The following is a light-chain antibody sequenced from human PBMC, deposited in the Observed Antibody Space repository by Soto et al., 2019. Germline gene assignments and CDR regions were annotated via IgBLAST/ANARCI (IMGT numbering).Light chain of an antibody. Sequence: QSALTQPASVSGSPGQSITISCTGTSTDVDTYNYVSWYQQHPGKAPKLILYDVSKWPSGVSNRFSGSKSGNTASLTISGLQAEDEADYYCSSYASGNTLIFGGGTKLTVL. V-gene: IGLV2-14*03. CDR3: SSYASGNTLI. CDR2: DVS. CDR1: STDVDTYNY. J-gene: IGLJ2*01.